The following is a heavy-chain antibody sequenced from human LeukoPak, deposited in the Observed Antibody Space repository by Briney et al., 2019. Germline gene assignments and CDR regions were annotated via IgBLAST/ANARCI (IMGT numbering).Heavy chain of an antibody. CDR2: IHYSGST. V-gene: IGHV4-59*11. J-gene: IGHJ4*02. CDR3: ARDTGLAFDY. Sequence: SETLSLTCTVSGSPISSHYRTWIRKPPGKGLEWIGYIHYSGSTNYSPSLESRVTISIDTSKNHFSLKLTSVTAADTAVYYCARDTGLAFDYWGQGALVTVSS. CDR1: GSPISSHY. D-gene: IGHD2-8*02.